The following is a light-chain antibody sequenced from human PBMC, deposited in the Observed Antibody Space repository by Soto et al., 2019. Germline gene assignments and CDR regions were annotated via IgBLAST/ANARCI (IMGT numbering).Light chain of an antibody. CDR2: AAS. J-gene: IGKJ1*01. CDR3: QQSYSTPRT. Sequence: DIQMTQSPSSLSASVGDRVTITCRASQSISNYLNWYQQKPGKAPKLLMFAASSLQSGVPSRFSGDGSGTGFTLTISSLQPEDFATYYCQQSYSTPRTFGQGTKVEIK. V-gene: IGKV1-39*01. CDR1: QSISNY.